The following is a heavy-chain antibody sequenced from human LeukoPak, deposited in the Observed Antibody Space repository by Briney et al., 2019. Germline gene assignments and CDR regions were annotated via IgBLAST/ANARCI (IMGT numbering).Heavy chain of an antibody. CDR3: ARVGIAVAGIFDY. J-gene: IGHJ4*02. CDR2: IYYSGST. Sequence: PSETLSLTCTVSGGSISSYYWSWIRQPPGKGLEWIGYIYYSGSTNYNPSLKSRVTILVDTSKNQFSLKLSSVTAADTAVYYCARVGIAVAGIFDYWGQGTLVTVSS. CDR1: GGSISSYY. D-gene: IGHD6-19*01. V-gene: IGHV4-59*01.